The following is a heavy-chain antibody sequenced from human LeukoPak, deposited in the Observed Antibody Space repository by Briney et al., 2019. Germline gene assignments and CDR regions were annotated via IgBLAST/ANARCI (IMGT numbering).Heavy chain of an antibody. CDR3: AKARRFLEWLIDAFDI. CDR1: GFTFSSYA. J-gene: IGHJ3*02. D-gene: IGHD3-3*01. V-gene: IGHV3-30-3*01. CDR2: ISYDGSNK. Sequence: PGRSLRLSCAASGFTFSSYAMHWVRQAPGKGLEWVAVISYDGSNKHYADSVKGRFTISRDNSKNTLYLQMNSLRAEDAAVYYCAKARRFLEWLIDAFDIWGQGTMVTVSS.